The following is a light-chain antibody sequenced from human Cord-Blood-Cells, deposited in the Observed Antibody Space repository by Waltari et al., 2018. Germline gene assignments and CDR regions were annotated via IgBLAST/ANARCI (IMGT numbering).Light chain of an antibody. J-gene: IGLJ3*02. CDR2: SNN. CDR3: AAWDDSLNGWV. Sequence: QSVLTQPPSASGTPGQRVTISCSGSRSNIGSNTVNWYQQLPGTAPKLLIYSNNQRPSGVPDLFSGSKSGTSASLAIIGLQSEDEADYYCAAWDDSLNGWVFGGGTKLTVL. V-gene: IGLV1-44*01. CDR1: RSNIGSNT.